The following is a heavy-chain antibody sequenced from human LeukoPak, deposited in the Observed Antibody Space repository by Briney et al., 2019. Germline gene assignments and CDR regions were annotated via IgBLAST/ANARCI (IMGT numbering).Heavy chain of an antibody. D-gene: IGHD3-22*01. CDR2: ISDTGGRT. CDR1: GITLSNYG. V-gene: IGHV3-23*01. Sequence: GGSLRLSCAVSGITLSNYGMTWVRQAPGKGLEWVAGISDTGGRTNYADSVKGRFTISRDTPKNTLYLQMNSLRAEDTAVYFCAKRGVVIRVILVGFHKEAYYFDSWAREPWSPSPQ. CDR3: AKRGVVIRVILVGFHKEAYYFDS. J-gene: IGHJ4*02.